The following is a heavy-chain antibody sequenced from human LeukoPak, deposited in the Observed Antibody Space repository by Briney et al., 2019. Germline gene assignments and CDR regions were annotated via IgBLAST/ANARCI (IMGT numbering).Heavy chain of an antibody. J-gene: IGHJ4*02. V-gene: IGHV3-7*01. CDR2: IKQDGSDK. CDR3: ARALSAAGNY. D-gene: IGHD6-13*01. CDR1: GFPFSSSW. Sequence: PGGSLRLSCAASGFPFSSSWMNWVRQAPGKGLEWVANIKQDGSDKYYVDSVKGRFTISRDNAKNSLYLQMNSLTAEDTAVYYCARALSAAGNYWGQGTLVTVSS.